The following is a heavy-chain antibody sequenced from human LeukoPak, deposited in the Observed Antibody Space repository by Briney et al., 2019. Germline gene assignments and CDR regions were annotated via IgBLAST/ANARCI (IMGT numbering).Heavy chain of an antibody. Sequence: ASVKVSCKASGYTFTGYYMHWVRQAPGQGLEWMGWINPNSGGTNYAQKFQGRVTMTRDTSISTAYMELSRLRSDDTAVYYCARDYGYYDSSGCGYWGQGTLVTVSS. CDR2: INPNSGGT. J-gene: IGHJ4*02. CDR3: ARDYGYYDSSGCGY. D-gene: IGHD3-22*01. V-gene: IGHV1-2*02. CDR1: GYTFTGYY.